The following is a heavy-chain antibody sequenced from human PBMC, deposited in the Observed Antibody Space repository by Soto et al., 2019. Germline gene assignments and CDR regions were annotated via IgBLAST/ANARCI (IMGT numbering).Heavy chain of an antibody. CDR2: ISSSSRTI. CDR1: GFTFSSYS. CDR3: ARDNPTRGGGACEI. D-gene: IGHD3-16*01. V-gene: IGHV3-48*01. Sequence: EVQLVESGGGLVQPGGSLRLSCVVSGFTFSSYSMNWVRQAPGKGLEWVSDISSSSRTIHYAVSVKGRFTISRDNAKNSLYLEMSSLRAEETAVYYCARDNPTRGGGACEIWGKGTMVTVSS. J-gene: IGHJ3*02.